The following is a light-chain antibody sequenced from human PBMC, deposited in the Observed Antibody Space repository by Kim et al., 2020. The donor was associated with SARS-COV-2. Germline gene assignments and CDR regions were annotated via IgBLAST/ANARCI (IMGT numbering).Light chain of an antibody. Sequence: QAASLARIGTTGAVDAFCRVSCYQQSPATAPKLWVYEVDNRPSGVPDRFSGSTSGNTASLTISGLQAEDEADYYCSSYTATTSFYVFGSGTKVTVL. CDR1: TGAVDAFCR. J-gene: IGLJ1*01. CDR2: EVD. V-gene: IGLV2-18*02. CDR3: SSYTATTSFYV.